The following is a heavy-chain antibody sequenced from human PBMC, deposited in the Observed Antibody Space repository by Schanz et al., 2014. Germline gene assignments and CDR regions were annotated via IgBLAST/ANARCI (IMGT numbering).Heavy chain of an antibody. CDR1: GFTFSSYG. D-gene: IGHD4-17*01. CDR3: ARPRFDYGEVDY. V-gene: IGHV3-23*04. Sequence: VQLVESGGGVVQPGRSLRLSCAASGFTFSSYGMHWVRQAPGKGLEWVSALSGSGGSTYYADSVKGRFTISRDNSKNTLYLRMSSLRAEDTAVYYCARPRFDYGEVDYWGQGTLVTVSS. J-gene: IGHJ4*02. CDR2: LSGSGGST.